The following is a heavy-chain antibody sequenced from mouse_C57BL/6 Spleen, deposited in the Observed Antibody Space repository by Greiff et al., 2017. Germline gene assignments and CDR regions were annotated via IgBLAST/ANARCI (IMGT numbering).Heavy chain of an antibody. CDR2: IDPSDSET. V-gene: IGHV1-52*01. D-gene: IGHD1-1*01. CDR3: ARGERYYGSSSWLAY. CDR1: GYTFTSYW. Sequence: QVQLQQPGAELVRPGSSVKLSCKASGYTFTSYWMHWVKQRPIQGLEWIGNIDPSDSETHYNQKFKDKATLTVDKSSSTAYMQLSSLTSEDSAVYDCARGERYYGSSSWLAYWGQGSLVTVSA. J-gene: IGHJ3*01.